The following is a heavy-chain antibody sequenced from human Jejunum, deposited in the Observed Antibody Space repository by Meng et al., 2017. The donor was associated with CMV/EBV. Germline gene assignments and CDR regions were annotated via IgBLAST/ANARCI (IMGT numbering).Heavy chain of an antibody. D-gene: IGHD2-21*02. CDR3: AKTGDGFTFDY. V-gene: IGHV3-23*01. Sequence: CAASGFSFSNYVMSWVRWAPGKGLQWVSGITSRGGNTYYLASVNGRFTISRDNSKNTLYLQMNSLRAEDTAIYYCAKTGDGFTFDYWGRGTVVTVSS. CDR2: ITSRGGNT. CDR1: GFSFSNYV. J-gene: IGHJ4*02.